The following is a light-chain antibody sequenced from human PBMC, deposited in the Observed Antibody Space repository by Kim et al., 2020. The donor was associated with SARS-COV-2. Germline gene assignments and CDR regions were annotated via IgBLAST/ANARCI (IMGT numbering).Light chain of an antibody. J-gene: IGKJ4*01. CDR2: PAS. V-gene: IGKV1-12*01. CDR1: QGINSL. CDR3: QQANNFPLT. Sequence: ASVGDKVTITCRASQGINSLLAWYQQKPGKAPKLLIFPASTLESGVPSRFSGSGSGTDFTLTISSLQPEDFATYFCQQANNFPLTFGGGTKVDIK.